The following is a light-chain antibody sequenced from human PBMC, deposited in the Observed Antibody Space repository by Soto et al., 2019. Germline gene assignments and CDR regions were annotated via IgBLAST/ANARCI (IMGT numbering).Light chain of an antibody. CDR1: QSVGNY. CDR3: HQRTNWPLT. V-gene: IGKV3-11*01. J-gene: IGKJ4*01. Sequence: IVLTQSPATLSLSPGERATLSCTASQSVGNYLAWFQHKPGQAPRLLIYDASNRATGIPARFSGSESETDFTLTISSLEPEDFAVYYCHQRTNWPLTFGGGTKVDI. CDR2: DAS.